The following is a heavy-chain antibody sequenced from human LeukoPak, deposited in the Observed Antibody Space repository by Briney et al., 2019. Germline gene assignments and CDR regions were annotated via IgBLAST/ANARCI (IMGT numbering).Heavy chain of an antibody. CDR1: GLSFTNYA. Sequence: GGPLRLSCEASGLSFTNYATMWVRQAPGKGLQWISTLTGYGGAYYADSGEGRFIISRDISKNTMFLQMYSLRAEDTAVYYCAKGAAAGKVDWFDPWGQGTLVTVSS. CDR3: AKGAAAGKVDWFDP. CDR2: LTGYGGA. V-gene: IGHV3-23*01. J-gene: IGHJ5*02. D-gene: IGHD6-13*01.